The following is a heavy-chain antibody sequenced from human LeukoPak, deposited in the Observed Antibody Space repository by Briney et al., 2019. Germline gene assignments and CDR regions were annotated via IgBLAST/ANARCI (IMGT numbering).Heavy chain of an antibody. D-gene: IGHD4-17*01. Sequence: SETLSLTCTASGGSISSSSYYWGWIRQPPGEGLEWIGSIYYTGSTYYNPSLKSRVTISVDTSKNQFSLKMSSVTAADTAVYYCARRDYGDRYFDYWGQGTLVTVSS. CDR2: IYYTGST. V-gene: IGHV4-39*01. J-gene: IGHJ4*02. CDR1: GGSISSSSYY. CDR3: ARRDYGDRYFDY.